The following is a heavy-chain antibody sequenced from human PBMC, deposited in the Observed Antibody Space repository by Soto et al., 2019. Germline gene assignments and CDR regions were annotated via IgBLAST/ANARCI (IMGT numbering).Heavy chain of an antibody. CDR3: ARSIQADIGVAGPNDNWFDP. V-gene: IGHV1-69*02. D-gene: IGHD6-19*01. Sequence: QVPLLQSGAEVKRPGSSVKVSCQTSGGTFRTYTINWVRQAPGQRLEWMGRIIPILDVANYAQKFQGRVMITADKSTSTAHMEWRSLRSEDTAVYYCARSIQADIGVAGPNDNWFDPWGPGTLVTVAS. CDR1: GGTFRTYT. J-gene: IGHJ5*02. CDR2: IIPILDVA.